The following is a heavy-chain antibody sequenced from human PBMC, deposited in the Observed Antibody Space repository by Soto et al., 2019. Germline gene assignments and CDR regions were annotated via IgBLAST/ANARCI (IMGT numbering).Heavy chain of an antibody. CDR2: IWYDGSNK. CDR1: GFTFSSYG. J-gene: IGHJ4*02. CDR3: ARDPEPTEWLLKYYFDY. Sequence: GGSLRLSCAASGFTFSSYGMHWVRQAPGKGLEWVAVIWYDGSNKYYADSVKGRFTISRDNSKNTLYLQMNSLRAEDTAVYYCARDPEPTEWLLKYYFDYWGQGTLVTVSS. D-gene: IGHD3-3*01. V-gene: IGHV3-33*01.